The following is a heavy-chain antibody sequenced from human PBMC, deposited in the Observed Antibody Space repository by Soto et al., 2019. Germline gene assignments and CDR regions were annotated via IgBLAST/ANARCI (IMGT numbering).Heavy chain of an antibody. J-gene: IGHJ4*02. CDR1: GGSISSYY. Sequence: SETLSLTCTISGGSISSYYWSWIRQPPGKGLEWLGYIYYRGSTNYNPSLKSRVTISVDTSKNQFSLKLTSVTAADTAVYYCARPLYYGYDPFDYWGQGTLVTVSS. V-gene: IGHV4-59*01. D-gene: IGHD5-12*01. CDR3: ARPLYYGYDPFDY. CDR2: IYYRGST.